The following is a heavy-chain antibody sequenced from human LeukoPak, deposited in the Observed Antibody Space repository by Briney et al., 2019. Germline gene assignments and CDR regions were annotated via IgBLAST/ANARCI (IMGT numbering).Heavy chain of an antibody. D-gene: IGHD3-10*01. CDR1: GFTFSDYY. CDR2: ISSSGSTI. V-gene: IGHV3-11*01. J-gene: IGHJ4*02. Sequence: GGSLRLSCAASGFTFSDYYMSWIRQAPGKGLEWVSYISSSGSTIYYGDSVKGRFTISRHNAKNSLYLQMNSLRAEDTAVYYCARDYYGSGSYYSDYFDYWGQGTLVTVSS. CDR3: ARDYYGSGSYYSDYFDY.